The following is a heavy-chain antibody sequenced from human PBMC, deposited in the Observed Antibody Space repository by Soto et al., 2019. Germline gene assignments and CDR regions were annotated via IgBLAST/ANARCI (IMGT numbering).Heavy chain of an antibody. CDR2: INPNSGGT. Sequence: GASVKVSCKASGYTFTSYGISWVRQAPGQGLEWMGWINPNSGGTNYAQKFQGWVTMTRDTSISTAYMELSRLRSDDTAVYYCASDKTPGPYYYYGMDDWGQGTTVTVSS. CDR3: ASDKTPGPYYYYGMDD. J-gene: IGHJ6*02. V-gene: IGHV1-2*04. CDR1: GYTFTSYG.